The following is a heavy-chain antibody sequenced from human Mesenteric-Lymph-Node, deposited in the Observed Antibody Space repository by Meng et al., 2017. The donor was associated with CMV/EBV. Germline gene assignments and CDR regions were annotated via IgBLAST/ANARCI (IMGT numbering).Heavy chain of an antibody. Sequence: ASVKVSCKASGYTFTNYDINWVRQATGQGLEWMGWITGYNDSRSYAQQFQGRVTMTTDTSTSTAYLDLRRLRSDDTAVYYCARDSDGYKDSLADYWGQGTLVTVSS. CDR3: ARDSDGYKDSLADY. CDR2: ITGYNDSR. CDR1: GYTFTNYD. V-gene: IGHV1-18*01. D-gene: IGHD5-24*01. J-gene: IGHJ4*02.